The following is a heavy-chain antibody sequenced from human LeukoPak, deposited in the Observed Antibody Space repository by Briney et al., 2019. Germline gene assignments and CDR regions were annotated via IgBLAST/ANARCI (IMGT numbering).Heavy chain of an antibody. CDR3: ATVVMRYFDWLDAFDI. Sequence: GASVKVSCKVSGHTLTELSMHWVRQAPGKGLEWMGGFDPEDGETIYAQKFQGRVTMTEDTSTDTAYMELSSLRSEDTAVYYCATVVMRYFDWLDAFDIWGQGTMVTVSS. CDR1: GHTLTELS. V-gene: IGHV1-24*01. J-gene: IGHJ3*02. CDR2: FDPEDGET. D-gene: IGHD3-9*01.